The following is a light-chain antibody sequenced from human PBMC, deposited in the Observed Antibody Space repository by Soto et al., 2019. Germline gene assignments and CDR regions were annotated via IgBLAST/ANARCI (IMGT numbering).Light chain of an antibody. CDR1: SSNIGAGYD. CDR3: QSYDSSLSGYV. CDR2: ANK. J-gene: IGLJ7*01. V-gene: IGLV1-40*01. Sequence: QAVVTQPPSVSGAPGQRVTISCTGSSSNIGAGYDVHWYQQLPGTAPKLVIYANKNRPSGVPDRFSGSKSGTSASLAITGLQAEDEADYYCQSYDSSLSGYVFGGGTQLTVL.